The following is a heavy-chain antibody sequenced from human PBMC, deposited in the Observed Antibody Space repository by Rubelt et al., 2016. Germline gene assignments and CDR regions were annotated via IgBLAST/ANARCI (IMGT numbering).Heavy chain of an antibody. CDR3: AKELGYCSGTNCYGGTFDF. V-gene: IGHV4-34*10. D-gene: IGHD2-2*01. CDR2: ISPSGST. J-gene: IGHJ4*02. Sequence: QVQLQESGPGLVKPSETLSLTCAVYGGSFSDFYWSWIRQPPGKGLEWIGEISPSGSTDYNPSLKSRITISVDTSKNQFSLKLSSVTAADTAVYYCAKELGYCSGTNCYGGTFDFWGQGTLVTVSS. CDR1: GGSFSDFY.